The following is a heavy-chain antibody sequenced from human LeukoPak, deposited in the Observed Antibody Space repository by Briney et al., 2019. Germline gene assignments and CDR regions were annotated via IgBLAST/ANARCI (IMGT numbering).Heavy chain of an antibody. D-gene: IGHD5-12*01. CDR3: ARAQNIIVAGDAFDI. CDR2: IYYSGST. V-gene: IGHV4-59*01. CDR1: GGSISSYY. Sequence: SETLSLTCTVSGGSISSYYWSWSRQPPGKGLEWIGYIYYSGSTNYNPSLKSRVTISVDTSKNQFSLKLSSVTAADTAVYYCARAQNIIVAGDAFDIWGQGTMVTVSS. J-gene: IGHJ3*02.